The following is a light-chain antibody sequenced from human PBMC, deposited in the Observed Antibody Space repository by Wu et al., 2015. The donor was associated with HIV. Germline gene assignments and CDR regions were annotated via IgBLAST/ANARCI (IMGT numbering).Light chain of an antibody. CDR1: QSISSN. Sequence: EIVLTQSPATLSLPPGERATLSCRASQSISSNLAWFQQKPGQPPRLLVYAASTRATGIPARFSGGGSGTEFTLTISSLQSEDFAVYYCQQYNDWPPLTFGGGTKVEIK. V-gene: IGKV3-15*01. CDR3: QQYNDWPPLT. J-gene: IGKJ4*01. CDR2: AAS.